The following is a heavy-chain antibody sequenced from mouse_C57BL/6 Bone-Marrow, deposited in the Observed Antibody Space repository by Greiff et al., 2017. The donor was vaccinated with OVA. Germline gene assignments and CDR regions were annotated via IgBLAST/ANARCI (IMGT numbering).Heavy chain of an antibody. Sequence: EVNLVESGPELVKPGASVKISCKASGYSFTDYNMNWVKQSNGKSLEWIGVINPNYGTTSYNQKFKGKATLTVDQSSSTAYMQLNSLTSEDSAVYYCASPFTTVYAMDYWGQGTSVTVSS. D-gene: IGHD1-1*01. CDR2: INPNYGTT. CDR1: GYSFTDYN. V-gene: IGHV1-39*01. J-gene: IGHJ4*01. CDR3: ASPFTTVYAMDY.